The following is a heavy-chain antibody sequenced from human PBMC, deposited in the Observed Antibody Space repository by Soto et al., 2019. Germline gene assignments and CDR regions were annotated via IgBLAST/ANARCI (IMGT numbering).Heavy chain of an antibody. Sequence: SETLSLTCAVSGGSITSGNSYSWSWIRQPPGKGLEWIGSISHTGSTSYNPSLKSRVTISVDTSKNQFSLKLSSVTAADTAVYYCARDLGDSDYGMDVWGQGTTVTVSS. J-gene: IGHJ6*02. D-gene: IGHD1-26*01. CDR1: GGSITSGNSYS. CDR2: ISHTGST. V-gene: IGHV4-30-2*01. CDR3: ARDLGDSDYGMDV.